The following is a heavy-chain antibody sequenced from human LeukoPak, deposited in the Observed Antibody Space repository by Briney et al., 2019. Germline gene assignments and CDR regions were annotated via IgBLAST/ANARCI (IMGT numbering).Heavy chain of an antibody. CDR3: ARVIEVGYYDSSGYMDY. J-gene: IGHJ4*02. CDR2: ISAYNGNT. V-gene: IGHV1-18*01. Sequence: ASVKVSCKASGYTFTSYGISWVRQAPGQGLEWMGWISAYNGNTNYAQKLQGRVTMTTDTSTSTAYMELRSLRSGDTAVYYCARVIEVGYYDSSGYMDYWGQGTLVTVSS. D-gene: IGHD3-22*01. CDR1: GYTFTSYG.